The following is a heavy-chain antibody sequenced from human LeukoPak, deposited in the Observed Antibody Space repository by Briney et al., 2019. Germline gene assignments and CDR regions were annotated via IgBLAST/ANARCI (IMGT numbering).Heavy chain of an antibody. V-gene: IGHV3-43*01. J-gene: IGHJ4*02. CDR3: ARHRTASDY. Sequence: GGSLRLSCAASGLIFDDYTMHWVRQAPGKGLEWVSLISRNGAVTKYADSVRGRFTVSRDNSKNSLYLQMNSLRAEDTALYYCARHRTASDYWGQGTLVTVSS. CDR1: GLIFDDYT. D-gene: IGHD4-17*01. CDR2: ISRNGAVT.